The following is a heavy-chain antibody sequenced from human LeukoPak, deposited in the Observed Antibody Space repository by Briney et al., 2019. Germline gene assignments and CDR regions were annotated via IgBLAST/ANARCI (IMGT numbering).Heavy chain of an antibody. CDR3: ARRPGTLLALVRSPFDY. J-gene: IGHJ4*02. Sequence: KPSETLSLTCAVYGGSFSGYYWSWIRQPPGKGLEWVGEINHSGSTNYNPSLKSRVTISVDTSKNQFSLKLSSVTAADTAVYYCARRPGTLLALVRSPFDYWGQGTLVTVSS. CDR1: GGSFSGYY. D-gene: IGHD3-22*01. CDR2: INHSGST. V-gene: IGHV4-34*01.